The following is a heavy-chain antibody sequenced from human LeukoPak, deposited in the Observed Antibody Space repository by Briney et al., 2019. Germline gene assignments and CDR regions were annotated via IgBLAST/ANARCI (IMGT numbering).Heavy chain of an antibody. V-gene: IGHV3-23*01. J-gene: IGHJ4*02. Sequence: PGGSLRLSCAASGFTFTSYAMNWVRQAPGKGLEWVSGISGSGGSTYYADSVKGRFTISRDNSRNTLHLQMSSLRVEDTAVYYCVKDSSSGSYFDYWGQGTLVTVSS. CDR2: ISGSGGST. D-gene: IGHD3-10*01. CDR1: GFTFTSYA. CDR3: VKDSSSGSYFDY.